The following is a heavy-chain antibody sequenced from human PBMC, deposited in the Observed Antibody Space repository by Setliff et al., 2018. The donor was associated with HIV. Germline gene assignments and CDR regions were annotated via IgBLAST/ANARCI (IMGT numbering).Heavy chain of an antibody. CDR2: IYYTGFA. CDR3: AREGRGDPAVATTRIDY. J-gene: IGHJ4*02. D-gene: IGHD1-1*01. Sequence: PSETLSLTCSVSGDSMSSGSYFWGWIRQTPGKGLEWIGNIYYTGFAYYNPSLKSRVTISLDTSKNHFYLNLTSVTDADTAVYFCAREGRGDPAVATTRIDYWGQGKLVTVSS. CDR1: GDSMSSGSYF. V-gene: IGHV4-39*02.